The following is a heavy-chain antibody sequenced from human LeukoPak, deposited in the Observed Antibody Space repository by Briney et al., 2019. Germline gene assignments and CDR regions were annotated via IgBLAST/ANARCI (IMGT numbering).Heavy chain of an antibody. D-gene: IGHD3-22*01. CDR1: GFTFSSYS. Sequence: GGSLRLSCAASGFTFSSYSVNWVRQAPGKGLEWGSYISGSSSTIYYADSVKGRFTISRDNGKNTLYLQMNSLRAEDTAVYYCARGSTYYDSSGQVPFDYWGQGTLVTVSS. V-gene: IGHV3-48*01. J-gene: IGHJ4*02. CDR3: ARGSTYYDSSGQVPFDY. CDR2: ISGSSSTI.